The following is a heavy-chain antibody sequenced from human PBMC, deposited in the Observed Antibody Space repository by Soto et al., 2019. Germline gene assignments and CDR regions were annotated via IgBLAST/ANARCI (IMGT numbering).Heavy chain of an antibody. Sequence: VYAGMPRACCWLGIRQPPGKGLEWIGEINHSGSTNYNPSLKSRVTISVDTSKNQFSLKLSSVTAADTAVYYCAGTTTVTDYWGQGTQVTVSS. CDR1: AGMPRACC. D-gene: IGHD4-17*01. J-gene: IGHJ4*02. V-gene: IGHV4-34*08. CDR3: AGTTTVTDY. CDR2: INHSGST.